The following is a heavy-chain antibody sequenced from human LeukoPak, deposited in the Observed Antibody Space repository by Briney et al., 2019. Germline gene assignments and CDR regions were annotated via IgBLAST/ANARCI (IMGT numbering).Heavy chain of an antibody. CDR3: ARLGPRIQLWLQGLRWFDP. CDR2: IYHSGST. Sequence: SQTLSLTCAVSGGSISSGGYSWSWIRQPPGKGLEWIGYIYHSGSTYYNPSLKSRVTISVVRSKNQFSLKLSSVTAADTAVYYCARLGPRIQLWLQGLRWFDPWGQGTLVTVSS. CDR1: GGSISSGGYS. J-gene: IGHJ5*02. D-gene: IGHD5-18*01. V-gene: IGHV4-30-2*01.